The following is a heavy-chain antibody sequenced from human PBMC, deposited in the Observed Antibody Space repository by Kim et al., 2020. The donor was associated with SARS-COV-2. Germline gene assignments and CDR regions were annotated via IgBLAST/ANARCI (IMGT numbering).Heavy chain of an antibody. Sequence: GGSLRLSCAASGFTFSNYGMHWVRQAPGKGLEWVAVIGYDGSKKYYAESVKGRFTISRDDSKNTLYLQMNSLRADDTAVYFCAKDEGGYCSSASCYAFDIWGQGTMVTVSS. D-gene: IGHD2-2*01. V-gene: IGHV3-30*18. CDR3: AKDEGGYCSSASCYAFDI. CDR1: GFTFSNYG. CDR2: IGYDGSKK. J-gene: IGHJ3*02.